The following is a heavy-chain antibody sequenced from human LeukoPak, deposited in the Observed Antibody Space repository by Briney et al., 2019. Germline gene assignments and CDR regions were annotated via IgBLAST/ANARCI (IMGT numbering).Heavy chain of an antibody. CDR1: GFTFSSYW. V-gene: IGHV3-7*01. J-gene: IGHJ4*02. D-gene: IGHD1-7*01. CDR3: VREGNYASGFEY. Sequence: GGSLRLSCAASGFTFSSYWMHWVRQAPGKGLEWVANIKQDGSEKYYVDSVKGRFTISRDNAKNLLYLQMNSLRDEDMAVYYCVREGNYASGFEYWGQGTLVTVSS. CDR2: IKQDGSEK.